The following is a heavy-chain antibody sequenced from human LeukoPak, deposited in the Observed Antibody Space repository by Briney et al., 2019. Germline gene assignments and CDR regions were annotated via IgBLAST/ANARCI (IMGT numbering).Heavy chain of an antibody. CDR2: ISYDGSNK. CDR1: GFTFSSYS. J-gene: IGHJ6*02. D-gene: IGHD3-22*01. CDR3: ARAEYDRSGSIYYYYGMDI. V-gene: IGHV3-30-3*01. Sequence: GGSLRLSCAASGFTFSSYSMHWVRQAPGKGLEWVAVISYDGSNKYNADSVKGRFTISRDNSKNALYLQMNSLRREDTAEYYCARAEYDRSGSIYYYYGMDIWGQGTTVTVSS.